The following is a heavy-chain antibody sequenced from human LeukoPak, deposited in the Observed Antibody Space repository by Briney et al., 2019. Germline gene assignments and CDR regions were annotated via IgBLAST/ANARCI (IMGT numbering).Heavy chain of an antibody. CDR1: GGSFSDNY. Sequence: SETLSLTCAVYGGSFSDNYWSWIRQPPGKGLEWIGEINHSGSTNYSPSLRSRVTISVDTSKNQFSLNLRSVTAADTAVYYCALPTTVTTSAYRAFDIWGQGTMVTVSA. D-gene: IGHD4-17*01. V-gene: IGHV4-34*01. J-gene: IGHJ3*02. CDR2: INHSGST. CDR3: ALPTTVTTSAYRAFDI.